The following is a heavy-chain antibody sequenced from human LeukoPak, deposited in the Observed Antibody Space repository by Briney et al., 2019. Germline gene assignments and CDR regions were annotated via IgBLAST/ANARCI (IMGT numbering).Heavy chain of an antibody. CDR1: GFTFSSYA. J-gene: IGHJ1*01. CDR3: AKDPYAGKRPVGYFQH. Sequence: GGSLRLSCAASGFTFSSYAMSWVRQAPGKGLEWVSAISGSGGSTYYADSVKGRFTISRDNSKNTLYLQMNSLRAEDTAVYYCAKDPYAGKRPVGYFQHWGQGTLVTVSS. V-gene: IGHV3-23*01. CDR2: ISGSGGST. D-gene: IGHD6-13*01.